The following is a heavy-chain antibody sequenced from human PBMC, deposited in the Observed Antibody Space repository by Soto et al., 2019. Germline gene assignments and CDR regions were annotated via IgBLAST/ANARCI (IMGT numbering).Heavy chain of an antibody. J-gene: IGHJ3*02. Sequence: QVQLVESGGGVVQPGRSLRLSCAASGFTFSSYAMHWVRQAPGKGLEWVAVISYDGSNKYYADSVKGRFTISRDNSKNTLYLQMNSLRAEDTAVYYCARKSVRVVKDAFDIWGQGTMVTVSS. CDR1: GFTFSSYA. D-gene: IGHD2-8*02. CDR2: ISYDGSNK. CDR3: ARKSVRVVKDAFDI. V-gene: IGHV3-30-3*01.